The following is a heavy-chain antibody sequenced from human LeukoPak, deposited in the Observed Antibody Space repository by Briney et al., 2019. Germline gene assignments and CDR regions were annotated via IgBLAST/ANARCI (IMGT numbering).Heavy chain of an antibody. V-gene: IGHV4-31*03. J-gene: IGHJ4*02. D-gene: IGHD2-15*01. CDR1: GGSISSGGYY. CDR2: IYYSGST. CDR3: ARMGGGGSCYDPLLCSPIYYFDY. Sequence: SETLSLTCTVSGGSISSGGYYWSWIRQHPGKGQEWIGYIYYSGSTYYNPSLKSRVTISVDTSKNQFSLKLSSVTAADTAVYYCARMGGGGSCYDPLLCSPIYYFDYWGQGTLVTVSS.